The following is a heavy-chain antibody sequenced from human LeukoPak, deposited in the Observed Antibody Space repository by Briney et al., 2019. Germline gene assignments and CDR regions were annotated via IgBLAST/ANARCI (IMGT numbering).Heavy chain of an antibody. CDR3: ARIRSLVILDY. CDR2: IYYSGST. Sequence: SETLSLTCTVSGGSISSYYWSWIRQPPGKGLEWIGSIYYSGSTYYNPSLKSRVTISVDTSKNQFSLKLSSVTAADTAVYYCARIRSLVILDYWGQGTLVTVSS. D-gene: IGHD6-13*01. V-gene: IGHV4-59*12. CDR1: GGSISSYY. J-gene: IGHJ4*02.